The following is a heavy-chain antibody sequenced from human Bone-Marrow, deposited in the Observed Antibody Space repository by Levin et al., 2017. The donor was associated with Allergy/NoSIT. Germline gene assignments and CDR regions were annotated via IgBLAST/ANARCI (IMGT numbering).Heavy chain of an antibody. CDR1: GFTFDDYA. CDR3: VKTNGGSYYDAFGI. J-gene: IGHJ3*02. V-gene: IGHV3-9*01. CDR2: ISWNSDSI. Sequence: GGSLRLSCAASGFTFDDYAMHWVRQAPGKGLEWVSSISWNSDSIFYADSVKGRFTISRDNAKNSLFLRLNSLTPEDTALYYCVKTNGGSYYDAFGIWGQGTMVTVSS. D-gene: IGHD2-15*01.